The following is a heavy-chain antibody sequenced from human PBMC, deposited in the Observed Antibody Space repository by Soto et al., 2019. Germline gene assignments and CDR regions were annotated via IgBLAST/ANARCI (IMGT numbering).Heavy chain of an antibody. V-gene: IGHV4-30-4*01. CDR3: ARYGSGECNRGSCYSPFDY. D-gene: IGHD2-15*01. CDR1: GRSISSVNYY. CDR2: IYYSGST. Sequence: QEQLQESGPGLVKPSQTLSLTCTVSGRSISSVNYYWSWIRQTPGKGLEWIGYIYYSGSTYYNPSLRSRVTISVDTSKNQFSLKLSSVTAADTAVYYCARYGSGECNRGSCYSPFDYWGQGTLVTVSS. J-gene: IGHJ4*02.